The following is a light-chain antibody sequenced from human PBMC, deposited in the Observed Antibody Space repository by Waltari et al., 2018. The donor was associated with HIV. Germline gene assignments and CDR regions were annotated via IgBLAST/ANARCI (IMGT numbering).Light chain of an antibody. CDR1: QSVLYTSDNKNN. V-gene: IGKV4-1*01. J-gene: IGKJ4*01. CDR3: QQYYSFPVT. Sequence: IAMTQSPDSLAVSLGERATIKCKSRQSVLYTSDNKNNVAWYQQKPGQPPKLLIHWASTRESGVPDRFSGSGSGTDFTLTISNLQAEDVAVYYCQQYYSFPVTFGGGTRVELK. CDR2: WAS.